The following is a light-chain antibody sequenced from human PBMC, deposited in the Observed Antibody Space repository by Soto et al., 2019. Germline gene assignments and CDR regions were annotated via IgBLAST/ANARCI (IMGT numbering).Light chain of an antibody. CDR2: GAS. CDR1: QSISTY. J-gene: IGKJ5*01. CDR3: QQYDKWPPVT. V-gene: IGKV3-15*01. Sequence: EIVMTQSPATLSVSPGERATLSCSASQSISTYLAWYQQKPGQTPRLLIYGASTRATGIPARFSGSGSGTEFTLTIRSLQSDDSAVYYCQQYDKWPPVTFGQGTRLEIK.